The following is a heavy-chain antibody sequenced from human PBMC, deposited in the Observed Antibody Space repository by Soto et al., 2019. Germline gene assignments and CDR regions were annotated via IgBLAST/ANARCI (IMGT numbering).Heavy chain of an antibody. CDR1: GGSISSYY. J-gene: IGHJ4*02. V-gene: IGHV4-59*01. CDR2: IYYSGST. Sequence: SETLSLTCTVSGGSISSYYWSWIRQPPGKGLEWIGYIYYSGSTNYNPSLKSRVTISVDTSKNQFSLKLSSVTTADTAVYYCAGGKHSSSWYYFDYWGQGTLVTVSS. D-gene: IGHD6-13*01. CDR3: AGGKHSSSWYYFDY.